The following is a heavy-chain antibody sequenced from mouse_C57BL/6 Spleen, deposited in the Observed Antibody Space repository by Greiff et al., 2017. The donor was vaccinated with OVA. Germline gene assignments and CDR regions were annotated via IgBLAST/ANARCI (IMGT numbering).Heavy chain of an antibody. V-gene: IGHV1-82*01. CDR2: IYPGDGDT. CDR3: AREANYYGSSYQFAY. CDR1: GYAFSSSW. D-gene: IGHD1-1*01. Sequence: VQGVESGPELVKPGASVKISCKASGYAFSSSWMNWVKQRPGKGLEWIGRIYPGDGDTNYNGKFKGKATLTADKSSSTAYMQLSSLTSEDSAVYFCAREANYYGSSYQFAYWGQGTLVTVSA. J-gene: IGHJ3*01.